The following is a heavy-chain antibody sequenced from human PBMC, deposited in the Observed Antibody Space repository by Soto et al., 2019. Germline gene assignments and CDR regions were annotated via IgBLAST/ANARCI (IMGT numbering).Heavy chain of an antibody. CDR1: GGSVSGGGYS. CDR2: MYHSGST. Sequence: SETLSLTCTVSGGSVSGGGYSWSWIRQPPGKGLEWIGYMYHSGSTYYNPSLKSRVTISVDKSKNQFSLKLSSVTAADTAVYYCARGGGFCSSSTCRADPFAYWGQGTLVTVSS. D-gene: IGHD2-2*01. CDR3: ARGGGFCSSSTCRADPFAY. J-gene: IGHJ4*02. V-gene: IGHV4-30-2*01.